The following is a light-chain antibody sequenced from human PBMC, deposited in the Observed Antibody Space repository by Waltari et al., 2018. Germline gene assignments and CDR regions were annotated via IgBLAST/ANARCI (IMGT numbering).Light chain of an antibody. V-gene: IGKV3-11*01. CDR1: QSVGTY. CDR2: DVS. CDR3: QQRRNWPLT. Sequence: EIVLTQSPAILSFSPGESATPSCRASQSVGTYLAWYQQRPGQSPRLLIYDVSNRATGIPARFSGSGSETDFTLTISSLQPEDFAVYYCQQRRNWPLTFGGGTRVQI. J-gene: IGKJ4*01.